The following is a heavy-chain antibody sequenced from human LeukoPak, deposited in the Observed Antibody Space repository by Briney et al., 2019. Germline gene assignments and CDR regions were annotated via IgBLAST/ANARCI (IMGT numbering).Heavy chain of an antibody. V-gene: IGHV1-2*02. CDR3: ARGVGATISYYHYYIDV. J-gene: IGHJ6*03. CDR1: GYTFTGYY. D-gene: IGHD1-26*01. CDR2: INPNSGGT. Sequence: ASVKVSCKASGYTFTGYYMHWVRQAPGQGLEWMGWINPNSGGTNYAQKFQGRVTMTRDTSISTAYMELSRLRSEDTAVYYCARGVGATISYYHYYIDVWGKGTTVTVSS.